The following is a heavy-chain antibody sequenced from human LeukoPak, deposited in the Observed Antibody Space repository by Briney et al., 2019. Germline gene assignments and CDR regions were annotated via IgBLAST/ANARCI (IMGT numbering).Heavy chain of an antibody. CDR3: AKDLYSSGWRRGGFDY. CDR2: ISWDGGST. CDR1: GFTFSSYS. J-gene: IGHJ4*02. V-gene: IGHV3-43D*03. Sequence: GGSLRLSCAASGFTFSSYSMNWVRQAPGKGLEWVSLISWDGGSTYYADSVKGRFTISRDNSKNSLYLQMNSLRAEDTALYYCAKDLYSSGWRRGGFDYWGQGTLVTVSS. D-gene: IGHD6-19*01.